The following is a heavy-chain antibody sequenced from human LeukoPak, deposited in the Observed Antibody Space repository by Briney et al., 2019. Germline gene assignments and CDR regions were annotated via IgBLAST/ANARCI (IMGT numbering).Heavy chain of an antibody. CDR3: ARHGIAAAEWFDP. J-gene: IGHJ5*02. D-gene: IGHD6-13*01. CDR2: IYYSGST. Sequence: SETLSLTCTVSGGSISSYYWSWIRQPPGKGLEWIGYIYYSGSTNYNPSLKSRVTISVDTSKNQFSLKLSSVTAADTAVYYCARHGIAAAEWFDPWGQGTLVTVSS. V-gene: IGHV4-59*08. CDR1: GGSISSYY.